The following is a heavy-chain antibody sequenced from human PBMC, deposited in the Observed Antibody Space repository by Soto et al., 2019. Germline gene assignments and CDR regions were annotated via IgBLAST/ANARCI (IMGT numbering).Heavy chain of an antibody. CDR1: GYTFTSYW. V-gene: IGHV5-10-1*01. J-gene: IGHJ4*02. CDR2: IDPSDSYT. Sequence: EVQLVQSGAEVKKPGESLRISCKGSGYTFTSYWISWVRQMPGKGLEWMGSIDPSDSYTDYGPSFQGHVTISADKSISTAYLQWSSLKASDTAMYYCATKMAVAGYDYWGQGTLVTVSS. D-gene: IGHD6-19*01. CDR3: ATKMAVAGYDY.